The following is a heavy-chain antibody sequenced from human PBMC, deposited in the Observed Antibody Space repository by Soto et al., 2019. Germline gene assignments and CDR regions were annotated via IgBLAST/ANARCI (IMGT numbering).Heavy chain of an antibody. CDR2: IYHSGST. CDR1: DGAISSGGYS. V-gene: IGHV4-30-2*06. Sequence: SETLSLTCAVSDGAISSGGYSWSWIRQSPGKGLEWIGYIYHSGSTYYNPSLKSRVTISVDTSKNQFSLKVNSVTAADTAVYYCARRAVVAVTGSLDNWLDPWGQGILVT. J-gene: IGHJ5*02. D-gene: IGHD2-21*01. CDR3: ARRAVVAVTGSLDNWLDP.